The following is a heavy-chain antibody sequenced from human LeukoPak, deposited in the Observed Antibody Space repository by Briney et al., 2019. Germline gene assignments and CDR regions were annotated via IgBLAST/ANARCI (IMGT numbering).Heavy chain of an antibody. CDR2: ISYDGSNK. Sequence: GRSLRLSCAASGFTFSSYGMHWVRLAPGKGLEWVAVISYDGSNKYYADSVKGRFTISRDNSKNTLYLQMNSLRAEDTAVYYCAKLCSTSCYGSGSLIDYWGQGTLVTVSS. V-gene: IGHV3-30*18. J-gene: IGHJ4*02. D-gene: IGHD2-2*01. CDR1: GFTFSSYG. CDR3: AKLCSTSCYGSGSLIDY.